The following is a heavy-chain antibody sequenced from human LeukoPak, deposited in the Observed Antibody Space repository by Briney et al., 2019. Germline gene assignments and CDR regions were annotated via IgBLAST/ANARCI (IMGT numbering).Heavy chain of an antibody. V-gene: IGHV4-59*08. Sequence: SETLSLTCTVSGGSVSSYYWSWIRQPPGKGLEWIGYIYYSGSTNYNPSLKSRVTISVDTSKNQFSLKLSSVTAADTAVHYCARRRYYYGSGSYSYYFDYWGQGTLVTVSS. CDR1: GGSVSSYY. J-gene: IGHJ4*02. D-gene: IGHD3-10*01. CDR2: IYYSGST. CDR3: ARRRYYYGSGSYSYYFDY.